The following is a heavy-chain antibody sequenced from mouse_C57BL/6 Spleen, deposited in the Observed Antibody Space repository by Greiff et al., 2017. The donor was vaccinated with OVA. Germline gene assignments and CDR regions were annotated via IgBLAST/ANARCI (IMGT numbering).Heavy chain of an antibody. D-gene: IGHD4-1*01. CDR1: GYTFTDYN. J-gene: IGHJ2*01. CDR2: INPNNGGT. Sequence: VQLQQSGPELVKPGASVKMSCKASGYTFTDYNMHWVKQSHGKSLEWIGYINPNNGGTSYNQKFKGKATLTVNKSSSTAYMELRSLTSEDSAVYYCARSELGRDYFDYWGQGTTLTVSS. V-gene: IGHV1-22*01. CDR3: ARSELGRDYFDY.